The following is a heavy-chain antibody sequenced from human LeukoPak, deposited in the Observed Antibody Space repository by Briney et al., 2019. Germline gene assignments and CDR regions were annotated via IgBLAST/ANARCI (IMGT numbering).Heavy chain of an antibody. CDR1: GYTFTSYD. CDR3: ARDSSGWYYYYYGMDV. V-gene: IGHV1-8*01. J-gene: IGHJ6*02. Sequence: ASVNVSCKASGYTFTSYDINWVRQATGQGLEWMGWMNPNSGNTGYAQKFQGRVTMTRNTSISTAYMELSSLRSEDTAVYYCARDSSGWYYYYYGMDVWGQGTTVTVSS. D-gene: IGHD6-19*01. CDR2: MNPNSGNT.